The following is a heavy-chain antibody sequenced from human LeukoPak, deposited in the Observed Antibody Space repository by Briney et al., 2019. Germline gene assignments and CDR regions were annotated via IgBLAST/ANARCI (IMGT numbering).Heavy chain of an antibody. J-gene: IGHJ4*02. V-gene: IGHV3-23*01. CDR3: AKDYAAVAGIFDY. CDR1: GFTFNNYA. Sequence: GGSLRLSCAASGFTFNNYALTWVRQTPGKGLECVSAISGDGVSPYYADSVRGRFTISRDNSKNTLYLQMNSLRAEDTAVYYCAKDYAAVAGIFDYWGQGTLVTVSS. D-gene: IGHD6-19*01. CDR2: ISGDGVSP.